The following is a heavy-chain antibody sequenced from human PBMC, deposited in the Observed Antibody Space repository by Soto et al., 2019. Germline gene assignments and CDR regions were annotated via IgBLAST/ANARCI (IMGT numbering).Heavy chain of an antibody. V-gene: IGHV3-72*01. J-gene: IGHJ4*02. Sequence: GGSLRLSCAASGFTFSDHYMDWVRQAPGKGLEWVGRTRNKANSYTTEYAASVKGRFTISRDDSKNSLYLQMNSLKTEDTSVDYCARGDILTGYYIFDYWGQGT. CDR3: ARGDILTGYYIFDY. CDR2: TRNKANSYTT. CDR1: GFTFSDHY. D-gene: IGHD3-9*01.